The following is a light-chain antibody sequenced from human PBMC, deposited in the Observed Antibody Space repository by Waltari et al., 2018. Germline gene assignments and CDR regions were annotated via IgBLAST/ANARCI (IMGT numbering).Light chain of an antibody. J-gene: IGLJ1*01. CDR2: DVN. V-gene: IGLV2-14*03. CDR3: SSYTTGSTRYV. Sequence: QSALTQPASVSGSPGQSITISCTGHSRDTGAYNFVSWYQKHPGNAPKVMIYDVNNRPAVVSSRFSGSKSGNTASLTISGLQAEDEADYYCSSYTTGSTRYVFGSGTKVTVL. CDR1: SRDTGAYNF.